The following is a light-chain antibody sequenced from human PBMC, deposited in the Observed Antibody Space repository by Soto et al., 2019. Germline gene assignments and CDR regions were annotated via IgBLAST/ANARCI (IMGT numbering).Light chain of an antibody. CDR2: GAS. V-gene: IGKV3-20*01. CDR1: QSVSSSY. J-gene: IGKJ1*01. Sequence: EIVLTQSPGTLSLSPGERATLSCRASQSVSSSYLAWYQQKPGQAPRLLINGASSRATGIPDRFSGSGSGTDFTLTISRLEPKDFAVYYCQQYPRTFGQGTKVEIK. CDR3: QQYPRT.